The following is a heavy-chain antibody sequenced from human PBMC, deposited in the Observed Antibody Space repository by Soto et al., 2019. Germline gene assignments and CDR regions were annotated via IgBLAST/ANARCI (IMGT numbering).Heavy chain of an antibody. CDR1: GYTFTSYH. CDR3: ARSLAGRAGDY. D-gene: IGHD6-25*01. Sequence: QVQLVQSGAEVKKPGASVRVSCQASGYTFTSYHMCWVRQAPGQGLEWMGCISGYNGYTNYAQNVQGSVSMTTDTSTNTAYLELRNLRSDDTAIYFCARSLAGRAGDYWGQGTLVTVSS. J-gene: IGHJ4*02. CDR2: ISGYNGYT. V-gene: IGHV1-18*01.